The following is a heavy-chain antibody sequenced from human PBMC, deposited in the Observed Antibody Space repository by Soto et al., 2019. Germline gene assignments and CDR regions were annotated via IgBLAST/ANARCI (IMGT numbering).Heavy chain of an antibody. CDR3: VRESASYSSSSGSYWYFDL. Sequence: EVQLVESGGGLVRPGGSLRLSCAASGFTFSTYSMNWVRQAPGQGLEWVSYISSGSATIYYADSVKGRFTISRDNAENSLYLQMNSLTDEDTAVYHCVRESASYSSSSGSYWYFDLWGRGTVITVSS. CDR2: ISSGSATI. D-gene: IGHD6-6*01. CDR1: GFTFSTYS. J-gene: IGHJ2*01. V-gene: IGHV3-48*02.